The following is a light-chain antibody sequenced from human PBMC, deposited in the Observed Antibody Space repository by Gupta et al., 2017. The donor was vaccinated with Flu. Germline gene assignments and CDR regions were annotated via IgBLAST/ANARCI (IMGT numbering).Light chain of an antibody. J-gene: IGLJ3*02. CDR1: SSDVGGYDF. CDR2: DVS. CDR3: CAPSGTPTWV. V-gene: IGLV2-11*01. Sequence: VIISCTGTSSDVGGYDFDYWDRENPGKSLKLMVYDVSQRTAGVTDDFSGSKTGNTASLTISGRLEGEEADYYCCAPSGTPTWVFGGGTKLTVL.